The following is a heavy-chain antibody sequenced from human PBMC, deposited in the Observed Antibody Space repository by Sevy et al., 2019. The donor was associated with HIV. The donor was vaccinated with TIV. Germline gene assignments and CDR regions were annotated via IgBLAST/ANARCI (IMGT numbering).Heavy chain of an antibody. CDR3: VKEGGGEGGDH. CDR2: IQYDGSNK. D-gene: IGHD2-21*01. J-gene: IGHJ4*02. CDR1: GFSFSSYG. V-gene: IGHV3-30*02. Sequence: GGSLRLSCAASGFSFSSYGMHWVRQAPGKGLEWMSYIQYDGSNKDYADSVKGRLTISRDNSKNTLYLQMNSLRVEDRAVFYCVKEGGGEGGDHWGQGTLVTVSS.